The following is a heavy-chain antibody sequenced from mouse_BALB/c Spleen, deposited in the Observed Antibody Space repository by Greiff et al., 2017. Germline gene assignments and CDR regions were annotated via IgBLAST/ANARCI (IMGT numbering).Heavy chain of an antibody. Sequence: EVQLQQSGTVLARPGASVKMSCKASGYTFTSYWMHWVKQRPGQGLEWIGAIYPGNSDTSYNQKFKGKAKLTAVTSTSTAYMELSSLTNEDSAVYYCTRRFHYYSSYYFDYWGQGTTLTVSS. D-gene: IGHD1-2*01. CDR2: IYPGNSDT. CDR1: GYTFTSYW. V-gene: IGHV1-5*01. CDR3: TRRFHYYSSYYFDY. J-gene: IGHJ2*01.